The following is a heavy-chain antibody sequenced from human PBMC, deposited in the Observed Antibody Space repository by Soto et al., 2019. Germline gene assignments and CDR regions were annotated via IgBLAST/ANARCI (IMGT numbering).Heavy chain of an antibody. Sequence: EVQLLESGGGLVQPGGSLRLSCAASEFTFSSYAMSWVRQAPGKGLEWVSAISGSGGSTYYADSVKGRFTISRDNSKNSLYLQMNSLRAEDTAVYYCAKGRYGDYGWFDPWGQGTLVTVSS. J-gene: IGHJ5*02. CDR1: EFTFSSYA. D-gene: IGHD4-17*01. CDR2: ISGSGGST. V-gene: IGHV3-23*01. CDR3: AKGRYGDYGWFDP.